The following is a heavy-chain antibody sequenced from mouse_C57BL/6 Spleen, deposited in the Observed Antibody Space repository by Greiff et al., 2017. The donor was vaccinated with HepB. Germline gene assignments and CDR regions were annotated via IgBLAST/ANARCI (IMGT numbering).Heavy chain of an antibody. D-gene: IGHD6-5*01. CDR1: GYTFTDYN. V-gene: IGHV1-22*01. J-gene: IGHJ2*01. CDR3: ARGLGYGNLDY. Sequence: EVQLVESGPELVKPGASVKMSCKASGYTFTDYNMHWVKQSHGKSLEWIGYINPNNGGTSYNQKFKGKATLTVNKSSSTAYMELRSLTSEDSAVYYWARGLGYGNLDYWGQGTTLTVSS. CDR2: INPNNGGT.